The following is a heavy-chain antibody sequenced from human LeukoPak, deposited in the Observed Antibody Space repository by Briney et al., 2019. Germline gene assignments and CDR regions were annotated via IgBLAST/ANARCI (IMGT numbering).Heavy chain of an antibody. Sequence: SETLSLTCTVSGGSISSYSWSWIRQPPGKGLEWIGYMYSRGSTNDNPSLKSRVTISRDTSKNQLSLRVTSVTAADTAMYYCARHYLYGDPPAFDIWGQGTMVTVSS. V-gene: IGHV4-59*08. D-gene: IGHD4-17*01. CDR3: ARHYLYGDPPAFDI. CDR1: GGSISSYS. J-gene: IGHJ3*02. CDR2: MYSRGST.